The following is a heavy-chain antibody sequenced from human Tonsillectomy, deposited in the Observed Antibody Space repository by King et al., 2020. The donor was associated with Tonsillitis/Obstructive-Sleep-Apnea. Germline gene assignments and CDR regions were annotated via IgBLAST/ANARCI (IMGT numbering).Heavy chain of an antibody. D-gene: IGHD1-26*01. CDR2: IDWDDDE. Sequence: TLKESGPALVKPTQTLTLTCTFSGFSLSTSGMCVSWIRQPPGKALEWLALIDWDDDEYYSTSLKTRLTISKDTSKNQVVLTMTNMDPVDTATYYCARYQWERRYFDYWGQGTLVTVSS. V-gene: IGHV2-70*01. J-gene: IGHJ4*02. CDR1: GFSLSTSGMC. CDR3: ARYQWERRYFDY.